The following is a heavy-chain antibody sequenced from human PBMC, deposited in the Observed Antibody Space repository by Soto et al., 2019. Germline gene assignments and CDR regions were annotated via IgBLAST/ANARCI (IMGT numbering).Heavy chain of an antibody. J-gene: IGHJ4*02. D-gene: IGHD2-2*01. V-gene: IGHV3-64D*08. CDR3: LKDDSYCSSTSCYPEIFDY. CDR2: ISSNGGST. CDR1: GFTFSSYA. Sequence: PGGSLRLSCSASGFTFSSYAMHWVRQAPEKGLEYVSAISSNGGSTYYADSVKGRITISRDNSKNTLYLQMSSLRAEDTAVYYCLKDDSYCSSTSCYPEIFDYWGQGTLVTVSS.